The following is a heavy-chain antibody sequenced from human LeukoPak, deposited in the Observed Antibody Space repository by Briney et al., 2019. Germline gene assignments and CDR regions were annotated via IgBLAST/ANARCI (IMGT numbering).Heavy chain of an antibody. J-gene: IGHJ4*02. Sequence: PSETLSLTCTVSGGSISSYYWSWIRQPPGKGLEWIGEINHSGSTDYNPSLKSRVIISVDTSKNQFSLKLSSVTAADTAVYYCARVSFTIDYWGQGTLVTVSS. CDR1: GGSISSYY. V-gene: IGHV4-34*01. D-gene: IGHD3-10*01. CDR3: ARVSFTIDY. CDR2: INHSGST.